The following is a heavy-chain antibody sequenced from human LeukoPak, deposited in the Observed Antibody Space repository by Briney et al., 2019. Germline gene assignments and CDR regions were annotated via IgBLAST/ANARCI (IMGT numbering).Heavy chain of an antibody. V-gene: IGHV1-2*02. D-gene: IGHD3-9*01. CDR2: INPNSGGT. CDR3: ARAKDILTGYYIGDAFDI. Sequence: ASVKVSCKASGYTFTGYYMHWVRQAPGQGLEWMGWINPNSGGTNYAQKFQGRVTMTRDTSISTAYMELSSLRSEDTAVYYCARAKDILTGYYIGDAFDIWGQGTMVTVSS. CDR1: GYTFTGYY. J-gene: IGHJ3*02.